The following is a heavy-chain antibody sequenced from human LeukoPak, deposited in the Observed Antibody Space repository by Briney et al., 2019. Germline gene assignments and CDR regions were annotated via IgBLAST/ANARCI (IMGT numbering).Heavy chain of an antibody. Sequence: SETLSLTCTVSGGSISSSSYYWGWIRQPPGKGLEWIGSIYYSGSTYYNPSLKSRVTISVDTSKNQFSLKLSSVTAADTAVYYCARLEGSSPDYWGQGTLVTVSS. CDR3: ARLEGSSPDY. J-gene: IGHJ4*02. V-gene: IGHV4-39*01. CDR2: IYYSGST. D-gene: IGHD6-13*01. CDR1: GGSISSSSYY.